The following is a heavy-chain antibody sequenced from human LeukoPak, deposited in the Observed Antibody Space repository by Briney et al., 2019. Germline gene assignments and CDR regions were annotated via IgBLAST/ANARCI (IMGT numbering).Heavy chain of an antibody. CDR2: ISSSSYI. CDR1: GFTFSSYT. V-gene: IGHV3-21*01. CDR3: ARELGAFDI. Sequence: PGGSLRLSCAASGFTFSSYTMNWVRQAPGKGLEWVSSISSSSYIYYADSLKGRFTISRDNAKNSLYLKMNSLRAEDTAVYYCARELGAFDIWGQGTMVTVSS. J-gene: IGHJ3*02. D-gene: IGHD7-27*01.